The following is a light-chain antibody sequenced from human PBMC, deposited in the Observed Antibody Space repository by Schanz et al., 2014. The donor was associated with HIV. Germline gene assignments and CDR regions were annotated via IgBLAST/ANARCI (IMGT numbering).Light chain of an antibody. CDR2: KAS. J-gene: IGKJ2*01. V-gene: IGKV1-5*03. Sequence: DIQMTQSPSSLSASVGDRVTITCRASQSISRYLNWYQQKPGKAPKLLIYKASILESGVPSRFSGSGSGTEFTLTISSLQPDDLATYYCEQYNDRSPFTYGQGTRLEIK. CDR3: EQYNDRSPFT. CDR1: QSISRY.